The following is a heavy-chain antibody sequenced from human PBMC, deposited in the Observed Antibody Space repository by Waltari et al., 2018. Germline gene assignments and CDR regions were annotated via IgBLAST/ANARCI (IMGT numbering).Heavy chain of an antibody. CDR2: IYYTGST. CDR1: GGSISSSSYY. V-gene: IGHV4-39*07. D-gene: IGHD6-13*01. Sequence: QLRLQESGPGLVKPSETLSLTCTVSGGSISSSSYYWGWIRQPPGKGPEGIVSIYYTGSTYYNPSLKNLVTISVDTSKNQFSLTRSSVTAADTAVYYCARDCSGSWYYWFDPWGQGTLVTVSS. J-gene: IGHJ5*02. CDR3: ARDCSGSWYYWFDP.